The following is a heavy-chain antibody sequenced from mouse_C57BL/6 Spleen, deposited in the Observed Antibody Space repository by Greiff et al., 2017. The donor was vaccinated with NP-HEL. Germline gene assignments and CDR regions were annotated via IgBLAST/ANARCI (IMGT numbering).Heavy chain of an antibody. CDR1: GYTFTDYN. J-gene: IGHJ4*01. D-gene: IGHD1-1*01. Sequence: DVQLQESGPELVKPGASVQIPCKASGYTFTDYNMDWVKQSHGKSLEWIGDINPNNGGTIYNQKVKGKATLTVYKSSSTAYMELRSLTSEDTAVYYCARDYGRGAMDYWGQGTSVTVSS. V-gene: IGHV1-18*01. CDR3: ARDYGRGAMDY. CDR2: INPNNGGT.